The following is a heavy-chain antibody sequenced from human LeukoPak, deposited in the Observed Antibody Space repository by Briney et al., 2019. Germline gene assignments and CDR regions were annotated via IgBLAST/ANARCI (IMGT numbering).Heavy chain of an antibody. Sequence: SETLSLTCTVSGDSISSSSYFWGSIRQPPGKGLEWIASVYYSGNTYYNPSLKSRFTISVDTSKNQFSLRLTSVTAADTAVYYCARVARYGGYTQYFQPWGQGTLVTVSS. D-gene: IGHD4-23*01. J-gene: IGHJ1*01. V-gene: IGHV4-39*07. CDR1: GDSISSSSYF. CDR3: ARVARYGGYTQYFQP. CDR2: VYYSGNT.